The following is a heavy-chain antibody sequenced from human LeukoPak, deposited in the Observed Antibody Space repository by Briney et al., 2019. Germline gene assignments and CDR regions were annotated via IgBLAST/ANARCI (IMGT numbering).Heavy chain of an antibody. CDR1: GGSISSGDYY. J-gene: IGHJ4*02. V-gene: IGHV4-30-4*08. Sequence: SQTLSLTCTVSGGSISSGDYYWSWIRQPPGKGLEWIGHIYYSGSTYYNPSLKSRVTISVDTSKNQFSLKLSSVTAADTAVYYCARAGYQLLVYFDYWGQGTLVTVSS. D-gene: IGHD2-2*01. CDR2: IYYSGST. CDR3: ARAGYQLLVYFDY.